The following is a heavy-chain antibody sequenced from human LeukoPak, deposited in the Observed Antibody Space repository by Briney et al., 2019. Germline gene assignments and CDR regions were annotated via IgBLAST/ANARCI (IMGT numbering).Heavy chain of an antibody. CDR1: GFTFSSYG. J-gene: IGHJ3*02. Sequence: GGSLRLSCAASGFTFSSYGMSWVRQAPGKGLEWVSAISGGGGSTYYADSVKGRFTISRDNAKNSLYLQMNSLRAEDTAVYYCARDRTNNYYGSGSYAFDIWGQGTLVTVSS. CDR3: ARDRTNNYYGSGSYAFDI. CDR2: ISGGGGST. D-gene: IGHD3-10*01. V-gene: IGHV3-23*01.